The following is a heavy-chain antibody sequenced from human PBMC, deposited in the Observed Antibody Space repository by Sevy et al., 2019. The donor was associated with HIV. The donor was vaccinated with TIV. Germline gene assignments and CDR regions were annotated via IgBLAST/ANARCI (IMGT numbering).Heavy chain of an antibody. D-gene: IGHD2-2*02. CDR2: ITGSGGST. J-gene: IGHJ6*02. V-gene: IGHV3-23*01. CDR1: GFTFSRNA. Sequence: GGSLRLSCAASGFTFSRNAMSWVRQAPGKGLEWASGITGSGGSTYYADSVKGRFTISRDNSKNTLYLQMNSLRVEDTAVYYCATVGYCSSTSGYSIYYGMDVWGQGTTVTVSS. CDR3: ATVGYCSSTSGYSIYYGMDV.